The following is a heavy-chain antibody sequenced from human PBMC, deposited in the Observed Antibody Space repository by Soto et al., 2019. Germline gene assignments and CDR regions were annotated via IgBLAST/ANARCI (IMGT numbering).Heavy chain of an antibody. D-gene: IGHD1-7*01. CDR3: AKDRNYPRDQFHN. CDR1: GFTFNNYA. CDR2: ISANGQGI. V-gene: IGHV3-23*01. J-gene: IGHJ4*02. Sequence: GGSLRLSCAASGFTFNNYAMSWVRQAPGKGLEWVSAISANGQGIYYADSVKGRFIISRDSSKNTVFLHMDSLTAEDTAVYYCAKDRNYPRDQFHNWGQGTMVTVYS.